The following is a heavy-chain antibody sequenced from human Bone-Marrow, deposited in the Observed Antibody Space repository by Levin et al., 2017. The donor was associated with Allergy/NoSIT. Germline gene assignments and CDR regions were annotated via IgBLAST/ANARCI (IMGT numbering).Heavy chain of an antibody. J-gene: IGHJ4*02. CDR1: GFTFSSYG. Sequence: GESLKISCAASGFTFSSYGMHWVRQAPGKGLEWVAVISYDGSNKYYADSVKGRFTISRDNSKNTLYLQMNSLRAEDTAVYYCAKDGDILTGYYMNGGFDYWGQGTLVTVSS. CDR2: ISYDGSNK. V-gene: IGHV3-30*18. CDR3: AKDGDILTGYYMNGGFDY. D-gene: IGHD3-9*01.